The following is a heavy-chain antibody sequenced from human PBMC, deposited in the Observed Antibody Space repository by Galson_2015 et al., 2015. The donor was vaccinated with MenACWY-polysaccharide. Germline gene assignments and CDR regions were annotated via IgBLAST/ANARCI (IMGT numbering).Heavy chain of an antibody. V-gene: IGHV1-18*01. CDR1: GYTFTSYG. CDR3: ARKYCSGGSCWFDP. Sequence: SVKVSCKASGYTFTSYGISWVRQAPGQGLEWMGWISAYNGNTNYAQKLQGRVTMTTDTSTSTAYMGLRSLRSDDTAVYYCARKYCSGGSCWFDPWGQGTLVTVSS. J-gene: IGHJ5*02. D-gene: IGHD2-15*01. CDR2: ISAYNGNT.